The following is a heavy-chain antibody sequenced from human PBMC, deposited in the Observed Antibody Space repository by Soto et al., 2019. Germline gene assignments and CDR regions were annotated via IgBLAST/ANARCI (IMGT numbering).Heavy chain of an antibody. J-gene: IGHJ6*02. D-gene: IGHD2-21*02. CDR3: AKRCGGDCYDYYYGMDV. V-gene: IGHV3-30*18. CDR2: ISYDGSNK. Sequence: PGGSLRLSCAASGFTFSSYGMHWVRQAPSKGLEWVAVISYDGSNKYYADSVKGRFTISRDNSKNTLYLQMNSLRAEDTAVYYCAKRCGGDCYDYYYGMDVWGQGTTVTVSS. CDR1: GFTFSSYG.